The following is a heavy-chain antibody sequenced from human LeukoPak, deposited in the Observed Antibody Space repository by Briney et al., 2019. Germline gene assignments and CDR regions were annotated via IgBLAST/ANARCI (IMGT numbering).Heavy chain of an antibody. J-gene: IGHJ5*02. CDR1: GGSISSGDYY. D-gene: IGHD3-22*01. Sequence: SQTLSLTCTVSGGSISSGDYYWSWIRQPPGTGLEWVAYMYYSGSTYYNPSLKSRVTMSADTSKNQLSLKLSSVTAADTAVYYCARPYYYDSRIDPWGQGILVTVSS. CDR3: ARPYYYDSRIDP. CDR2: MYYSGST. V-gene: IGHV4-30-4*01.